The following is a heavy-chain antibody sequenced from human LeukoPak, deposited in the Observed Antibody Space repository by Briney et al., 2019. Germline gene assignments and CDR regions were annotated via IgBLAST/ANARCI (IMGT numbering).Heavy chain of an antibody. J-gene: IGHJ6*04. CDR1: GFTFSSYE. CDR3: AREISVAGAYYYYGMDV. Sequence: GGSLRLSCAASGFTFSSYEMNWVRQAPGKGLEWVLYISSSGSTMYYADSMKGRFTISRDNAKKSLYLQMNSLRAEDTAVYYCAREISVAGAYYYYGMDVWGKGTTVTVSS. V-gene: IGHV3-48*03. CDR2: ISSSGSTM. D-gene: IGHD6-19*01.